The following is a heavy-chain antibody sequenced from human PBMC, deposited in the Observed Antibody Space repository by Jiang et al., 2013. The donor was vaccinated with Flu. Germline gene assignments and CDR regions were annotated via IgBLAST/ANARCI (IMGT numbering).Heavy chain of an antibody. J-gene: IGHJ4*02. CDR2: INHSGDRT. D-gene: IGHD4-17*01. CDR3: AKDPHRGDYRDYGHLYYFEY. V-gene: IGHV3-23*04. Sequence: VQLVESGGGLVQPGGSLRLSCAASGFTFRIYAMSWVRQAPGKGLEWVSGINHSGDRTYHADSVKGRFTISRDNSKNMLFLQVNSLRVEDTAIYYCAKDPHRGDYRDYGHLYYFEYWGQGTLVTVSS. CDR1: GFTFRIYA.